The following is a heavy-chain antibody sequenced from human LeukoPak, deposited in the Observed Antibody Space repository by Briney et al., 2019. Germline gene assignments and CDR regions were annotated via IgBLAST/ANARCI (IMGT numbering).Heavy chain of an antibody. CDR3: GLSWDRDPLQDDVFDV. Sequence: GASLKISCKVSGYSFTSYCICWVSQLPGKGLEWRGIIYPGDSSPKYSPSFQSQVTISVDKSINNAYLQWSSLPASDTARYYCGLSWDRDPLQDDVFDVWGQATKVTVST. J-gene: IGHJ3*01. V-gene: IGHV5-51*01. CDR2: IYPGDSSP. D-gene: IGHD1-26*01. CDR1: GYSFTSYC.